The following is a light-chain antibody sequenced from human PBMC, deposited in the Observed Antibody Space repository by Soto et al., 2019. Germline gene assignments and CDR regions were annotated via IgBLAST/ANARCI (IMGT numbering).Light chain of an antibody. CDR1: SSDVGGYDF. Sequence: YVVTQPASVSGSPGQSITISCTGTSSDVGGYDFVSWYQHHPGKAPRLMIYDVSHRPSGVSDRFSESKSGNTASLPISGLLAEDEADYYCNSYTRISPYVCRTATTVTVL. CDR3: NSYTRISPYV. V-gene: IGLV2-14*03. CDR2: DVS. J-gene: IGLJ1*01.